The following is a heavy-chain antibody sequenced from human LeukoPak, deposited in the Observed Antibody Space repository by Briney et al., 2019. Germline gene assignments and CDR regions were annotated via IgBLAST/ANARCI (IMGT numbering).Heavy chain of an antibody. CDR3: AKAYSSSWSAAFDY. D-gene: IGHD6-13*01. J-gene: IGHJ4*02. CDR1: GFTFDEYT. CDR2: ISWDGGST. Sequence: GGSLRLSCAASGFTFDEYTMHWVRQVAGKGLEWVSFISWDGGSTYYGDSVKGRFTISRDNSKNSLYLQMNSLRTEDTALYYCAKAYSSSWSAAFDYWGQGTLVTVSS. V-gene: IGHV3-43*01.